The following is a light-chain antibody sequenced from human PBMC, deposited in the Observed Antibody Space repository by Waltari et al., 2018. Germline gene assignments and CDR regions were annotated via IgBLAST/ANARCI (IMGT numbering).Light chain of an antibody. V-gene: IGKV4-1*01. J-gene: IGKJ2*03. CDR1: QSVLYNFNNKNY. Sequence: EMTQSPDSLPVSLGERATINCKSSQSVLYNFNNKNYLAWFQLKPGQPPKLLIRWASTREPGVPVRFSGSGYGTDFTLTSSSLQTEDVAVYYCQQYLTLPYSFGQGTKLEIK. CDR2: WAS. CDR3: QQYLTLPYS.